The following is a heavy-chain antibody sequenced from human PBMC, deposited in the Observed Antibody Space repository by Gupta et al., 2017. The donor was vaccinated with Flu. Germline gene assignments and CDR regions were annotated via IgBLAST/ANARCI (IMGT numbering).Heavy chain of an antibody. CDR3: AKHVGAATLAFFDY. D-gene: IGHD1-26*01. CDR2: LSGGDDVT. Sequence: EVRLLESGGGLVQRGGSLRLSCAASGFTFTNYAMSWFRQAPGKGLEWVSTLSGGDDVTKYADSVRGRFTISRDNSKNTFYLQMNSLRAEDTALYYCAKHVGAATLAFFDYWGQGTLVTVSS. V-gene: IGHV3-23*01. CDR1: GFTFTNYA. J-gene: IGHJ4*02.